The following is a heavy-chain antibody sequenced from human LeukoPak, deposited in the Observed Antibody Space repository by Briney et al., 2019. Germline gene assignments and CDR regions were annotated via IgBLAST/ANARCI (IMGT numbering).Heavy chain of an antibody. J-gene: IGHJ4*02. CDR3: AKEGVSYERGVYFGAFFY. CDR1: GFTFSNHN. Sequence: GGSLRLSCAASGFTFSNHNMYWVRRAPGKGLEWVSTISGGGSTYFADSVKGRFTISGDNSKKTLFQQMNSLRAEDTAVYYCAKEGVSYERGVYFGAFFYGGQGPLVTVPS. V-gene: IGHV3-23*01. D-gene: IGHD3-22*01. CDR2: ISGGGST.